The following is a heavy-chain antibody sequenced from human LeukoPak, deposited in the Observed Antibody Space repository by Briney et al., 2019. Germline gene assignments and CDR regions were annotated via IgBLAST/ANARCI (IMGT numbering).Heavy chain of an antibody. V-gene: IGHV4-39*07. Sequence: SETLSLTCTASGGSISSSSYYWGWIRQPPGKGLEWIGSIYYSGSTYYNPSLKSRVTMSVDTSKNQFSLKLSSVNAADTAVYYCARGLRAVARSSGLDFWGQGTLVTVSS. D-gene: IGHD6-19*01. CDR1: GGSISSSSYY. J-gene: IGHJ4*02. CDR2: IYYSGST. CDR3: ARGLRAVARSSGLDF.